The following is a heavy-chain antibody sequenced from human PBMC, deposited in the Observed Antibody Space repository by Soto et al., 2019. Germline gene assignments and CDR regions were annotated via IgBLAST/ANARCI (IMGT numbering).Heavy chain of an antibody. CDR3: ARTDRDFYGLDV. V-gene: IGHV3-13*05. CDR1: GFTFRNYD. Sequence: EVQLVESGGGLVQPGVSLRLSCEASGFTFRNYDMHWVRQGTGKGLEWVSGISAAGDPDYADSVEGRFTIYRENAQNSFFLQMNSLRVGDTAVYYCARTDRDFYGLDVWGPGTTVIVSS. J-gene: IGHJ6*02. CDR2: ISAAGDP.